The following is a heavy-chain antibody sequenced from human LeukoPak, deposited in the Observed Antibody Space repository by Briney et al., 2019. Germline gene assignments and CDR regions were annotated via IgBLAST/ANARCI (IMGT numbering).Heavy chain of an antibody. J-gene: IGHJ4*02. Sequence: SETLSLTCAVQGGSLSSYFWSWIRQPPGKGLEWIGEVNHSGRTNYNPSLESRATISVDTSKNQFSLEMNSVTAADTAVYYCARLGYGGTSYWGLGTLVTVSS. D-gene: IGHD4-23*01. CDR3: ARLGYGGTSY. V-gene: IGHV4-34*01. CDR2: VNHSGRT. CDR1: GGSLSSYF.